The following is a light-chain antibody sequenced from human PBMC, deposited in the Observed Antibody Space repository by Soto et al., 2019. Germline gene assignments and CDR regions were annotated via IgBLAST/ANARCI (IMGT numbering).Light chain of an antibody. V-gene: IGKV3-20*01. J-gene: IGKJ1*01. CDR1: QSVTGTN. CDR3: QQYENSPRT. CDR2: DAV. Sequence: EIVLTQSPVTLSLSPGEGATLSCRASQSVTGTNLAWYQQRAGQAPRLLIYDAVRRATGIPDRFSGSGSGTDFNLTISRLEPEDFAVYYCQQYENSPRTFGQGTQVDIK.